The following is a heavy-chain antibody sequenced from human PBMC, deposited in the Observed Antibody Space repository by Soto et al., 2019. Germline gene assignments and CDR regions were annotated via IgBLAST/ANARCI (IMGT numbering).Heavy chain of an antibody. Sequence: ASVKVSCKASGYTFTSYDINWVRQATGQGLEWMGWMNPNSGNTGYAQKFQGRVTMTRNTSISTAYMELSSLRSEDTAVYYCARGLRGRYCSSTSCPRGHYYYYMDVWGKGTTVTVSS. CDR1: GYTFTSYD. J-gene: IGHJ6*03. CDR3: ARGLRGRYCSSTSCPRGHYYYYMDV. CDR2: MNPNSGNT. V-gene: IGHV1-8*01. D-gene: IGHD2-2*01.